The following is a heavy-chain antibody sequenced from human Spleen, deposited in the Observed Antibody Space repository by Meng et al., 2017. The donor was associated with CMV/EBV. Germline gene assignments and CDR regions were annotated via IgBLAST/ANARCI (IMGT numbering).Heavy chain of an antibody. CDR2: INTNAGVP. V-gene: IGHV7-4-1*02. Sequence: QVQLVQAGSELKQPGASVKVSCKASGYTFTNYAMNWVRQAPGQGLEWMGWINTNAGVPTYAQDFTGRFVFSLDTSVTTAYLQISSLEAEDTAVYYCARFRGSYFFDYWGQGTLVTVSS. CDR1: GYTFTNYA. CDR3: ARFRGSYFFDY. D-gene: IGHD1-26*01. J-gene: IGHJ4*02.